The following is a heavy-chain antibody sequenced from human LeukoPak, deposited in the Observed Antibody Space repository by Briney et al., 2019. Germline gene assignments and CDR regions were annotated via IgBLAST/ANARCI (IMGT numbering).Heavy chain of an antibody. CDR1: GFTFSSYA. J-gene: IGHJ4*02. CDR2: ISYDGSNK. CDR3: AKGHDPRSCTSTGCYAEVN. D-gene: IGHD2-2*01. Sequence: SGGSLRLSCAASGFTFSSYAMHWVRQAPGKGVEWVAVISYDGSNKYYADSVKGRFTISRDNSKNTLYLQMNSLRAEDTAVYYCAKGHDPRSCTSTGCYAEVNWGQGTLVTVSS. V-gene: IGHV3-30*04.